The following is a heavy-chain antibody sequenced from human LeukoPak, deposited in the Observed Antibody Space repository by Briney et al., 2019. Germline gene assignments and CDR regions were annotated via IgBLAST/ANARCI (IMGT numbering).Heavy chain of an antibody. Sequence: GGSLRLSCAASGFTFSSYSMNWVRQAPGKGLEWVSSISSSSSYIYYADSVKGRFTIPRDNAKNSLYLQMNSLRAEDTAVYYCARDQVAAAGKSYYYYGMDVWGQGTTVTVSS. CDR2: ISSSSSYI. J-gene: IGHJ6*02. CDR3: ARDQVAAAGKSYYYYGMDV. V-gene: IGHV3-21*01. CDR1: GFTFSSYS. D-gene: IGHD6-25*01.